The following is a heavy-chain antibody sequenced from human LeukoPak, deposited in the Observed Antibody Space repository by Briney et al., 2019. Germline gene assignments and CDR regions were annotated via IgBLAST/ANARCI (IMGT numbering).Heavy chain of an antibody. D-gene: IGHD3-10*01. CDR3: ARAYMVRGVITHESRYGYFDY. J-gene: IGHJ4*02. V-gene: IGHV3-30*04. CDR2: ISYDGSNK. Sequence: GGSLRLSCAASGFTFSSYAMHWVRQAPGKGLEWVAVISYDGSNKYYADSVKGRFTISRDNSKNTLYLQMNSLRAEDTAVYYCARAYMVRGVITHESRYGYFDYWGQGTLVTVSS. CDR1: GFTFSSYA.